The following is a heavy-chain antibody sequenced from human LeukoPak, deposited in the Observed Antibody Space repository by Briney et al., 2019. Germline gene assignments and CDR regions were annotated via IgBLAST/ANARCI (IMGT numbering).Heavy chain of an antibody. D-gene: IGHD6-19*01. CDR3: ARDLFSSGWYGSD. J-gene: IGHJ4*02. Sequence: ASVKVSCKASGYTFTVYYMHWVRQAPGQGLEWMGWINPNSGGTNYAQKFQGRVTMTRDTSISTAYMELSRLRSDDTAVYYCARDLFSSGWYGSDWGQGTLVTVSS. CDR1: GYTFTVYY. V-gene: IGHV1-2*02. CDR2: INPNSGGT.